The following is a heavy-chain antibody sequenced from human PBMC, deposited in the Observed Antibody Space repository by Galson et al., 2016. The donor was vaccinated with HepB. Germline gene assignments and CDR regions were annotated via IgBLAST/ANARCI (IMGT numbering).Heavy chain of an antibody. CDR2: ISTSSSYI. D-gene: IGHD6-13*01. CDR3: AREYKQQLDAFEI. Sequence: SLRLSCAASGFTFSSYSMNWVRQAPGMGLEWVSSISTSSSYIYVTDSVKGRFTISRDNAKNSLYLQMSSLRAEDTAVYYCAREYKQQLDAFEIWGQGTMVTVSS. J-gene: IGHJ4*02. CDR1: GFTFSSYS. V-gene: IGHV3-21*01.